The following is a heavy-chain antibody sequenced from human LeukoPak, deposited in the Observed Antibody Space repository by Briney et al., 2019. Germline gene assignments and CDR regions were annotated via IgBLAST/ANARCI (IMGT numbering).Heavy chain of an antibody. CDR2: INSDGSST. Sequence: GGSLRLSCAASGFTFSSSWMHWVRQAPGKGLVWVSRINSDGSSTDYADSVKGRFTISRDNAKSTLYLQMNSLRAEDTAVYYCARYQQTGYESDYWGQGTLVTVSS. CDR3: ARYQQTGYESDY. D-gene: IGHD5-12*01. CDR1: GFTFSSSW. J-gene: IGHJ4*02. V-gene: IGHV3-74*01.